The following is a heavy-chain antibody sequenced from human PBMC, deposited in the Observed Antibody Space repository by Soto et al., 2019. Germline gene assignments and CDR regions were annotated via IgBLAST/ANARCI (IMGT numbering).Heavy chain of an antibody. CDR1: GFTFTSSA. J-gene: IGHJ4*02. D-gene: IGHD4-17*01. CDR3: AAIPRSYGDYVGY. Sequence: SVKVSCKASGFTFTSSAMQWVRQARGQRLEWIGWIVVGSGNTNYARKFQERVTITRDMSTSTAYMELSSLRSEDTAVYYCAAIPRSYGDYVGYWGQGTLVTVSS. V-gene: IGHV1-58*02. CDR2: IVVGSGNT.